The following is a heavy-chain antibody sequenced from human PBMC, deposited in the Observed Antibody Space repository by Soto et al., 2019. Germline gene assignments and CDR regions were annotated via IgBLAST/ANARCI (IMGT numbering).Heavy chain of an antibody. CDR1: GFTFSSYG. CDR3: AKDSDSSGYYYIDY. J-gene: IGHJ4*02. CDR2: ISYDGSNK. V-gene: IGHV3-30*18. D-gene: IGHD3-22*01. Sequence: GGSLRLSCAASGFTFSSYGMHWVRQAPGKGLELVAVISYDGSNKYYADSVKGRFTISRDNSKNTLYLQMNSLRAEDTAVYYCAKDSDSSGYYYIDYWGQGTLVTVSS.